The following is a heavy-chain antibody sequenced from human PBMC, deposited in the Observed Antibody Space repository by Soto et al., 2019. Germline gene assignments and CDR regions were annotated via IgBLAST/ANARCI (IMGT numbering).Heavy chain of an antibody. CDR3: ASSTLEWLLEERVWYFDL. V-gene: IGHV4-39*01. Sequence: QLQLQESGPGLVKPSETLSLTCTVSGGSISSSSYYWGWIRQPPGKGLEWIGSIYYSGSTYYNPSLKSRVTISVDTSKNQFSLKLSSVTAADTAVYYCASSTLEWLLEERVWYFDLWGRGTLVTVSS. D-gene: IGHD3-3*01. CDR1: GGSISSSSYY. J-gene: IGHJ2*01. CDR2: IYYSGST.